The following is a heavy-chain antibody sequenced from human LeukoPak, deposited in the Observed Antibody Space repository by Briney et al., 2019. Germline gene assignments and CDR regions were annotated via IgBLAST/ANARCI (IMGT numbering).Heavy chain of an antibody. CDR2: ISSSGSTI. D-gene: IGHD3-22*01. Sequence: GGSLRLSCAASGFTFDIYTMHWVRQAPGKGLEWVSYISSSGSTIYYADSVKGRFTISRDNAKNSLYLQMNSLRAEDTAVYYCARDRISYYYDSSNFYDYWGQGTLVTVSS. J-gene: IGHJ4*02. V-gene: IGHV3-48*03. CDR3: ARDRISYYYDSSNFYDY. CDR1: GFTFDIYT.